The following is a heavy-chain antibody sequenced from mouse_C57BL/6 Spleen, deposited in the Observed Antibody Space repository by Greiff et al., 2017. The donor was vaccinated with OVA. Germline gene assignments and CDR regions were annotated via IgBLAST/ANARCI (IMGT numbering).Heavy chain of an antibody. CDR2: IHPNSGST. J-gene: IGHJ1*03. D-gene: IGHD1-1*01. Sequence: QVQLQQPGAELVKPGASVKLSCKASGYTFTSYWMHWVKQRPGQGLEWIGMIHPNSGSTNYNEKFKSKATLTADKSSSTAYMQLSSLTSEDSAVYYCARAFITTVVAKGYFDVWGTGTTVTVSS. CDR3: ARAFITTVVAKGYFDV. V-gene: IGHV1-64*01. CDR1: GYTFTSYW.